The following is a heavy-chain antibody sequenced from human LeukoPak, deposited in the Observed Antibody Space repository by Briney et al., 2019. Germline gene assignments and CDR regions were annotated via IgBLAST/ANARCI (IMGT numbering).Heavy chain of an antibody. CDR2: IYDSGNT. CDR1: GYSIRSDYY. J-gene: IGHJ4*02. V-gene: IGHV4-38-2*02. CDR3: ARDSYIMGATLYEYYFDY. Sequence: SETLSLTCTVSGYSIRSDYYWGWIRQPPGKGLEWIGSIYDSGNTYYNPSLKSRVTISVDTSKNQVSLKVRSVTAADTAVYYCARDSYIMGATLYEYYFDYWGQGTLVTVSS. D-gene: IGHD1-26*01.